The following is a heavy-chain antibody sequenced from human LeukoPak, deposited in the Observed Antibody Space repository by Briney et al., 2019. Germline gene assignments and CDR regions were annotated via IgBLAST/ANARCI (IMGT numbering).Heavy chain of an antibody. CDR2: ISWNSGSI. J-gene: IGHJ1*01. Sequence: GRSLRLSCAASGFTFDDYAMHWVRQAPGKGLEWVSGISWNSGSIGYADSVKGRFTISRDNAKNSLYLQMNSLRAEDMALYYCAKGYCSSTSCYLRDWGQGTLVTVSS. CDR1: GFTFDDYA. D-gene: IGHD2-2*01. V-gene: IGHV3-9*03. CDR3: AKGYCSSTSCYLRD.